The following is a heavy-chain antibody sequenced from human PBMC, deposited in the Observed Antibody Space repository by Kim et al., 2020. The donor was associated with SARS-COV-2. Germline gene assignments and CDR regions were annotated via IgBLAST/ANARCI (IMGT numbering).Heavy chain of an antibody. V-gene: IGHV3-74*01. D-gene: IGHD1-26*01. Sequence: YADSVKGRFTISRGYAKITMYLHMDSLRAEDTSVYYCAKGNGVVGAAFDYWGQRSLVTVSS. CDR3: AKGNGVVGAAFDY. J-gene: IGHJ4*02.